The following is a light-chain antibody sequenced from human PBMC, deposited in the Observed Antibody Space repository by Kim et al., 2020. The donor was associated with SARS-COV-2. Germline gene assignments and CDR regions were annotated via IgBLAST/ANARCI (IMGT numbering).Light chain of an antibody. CDR2: DVS. J-gene: IGLJ3*02. CDR1: SSDVGYYNY. Sequence: GQSLSIYCTGTSSDVGYYNYVSWYPQHPGKAPNLMIYDVSKRPSGVSNRFSGSESGNTASLTVSGLQAEDEADYYCSSYTTSNSWVFGGGTQLTVL. V-gene: IGLV2-14*03. CDR3: SSYTTSNSWV.